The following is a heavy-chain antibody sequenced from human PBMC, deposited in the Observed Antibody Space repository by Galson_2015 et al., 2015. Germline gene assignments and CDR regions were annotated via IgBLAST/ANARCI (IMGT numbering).Heavy chain of an antibody. CDR1: GFTFSSYG. CDR3: AKDLTRYCSGGSCDNFDY. D-gene: IGHD2-15*01. Sequence: SLRLSCAASGFTFSSYGMHWVRQAPGKGLEWVAVISYDGSNNYYADSVKGRFTIFRDNSKNTLYLQMNSLRPEDTAVYYCAKDLTRYCSGGSCDNFDYWGQGTLVTVSS. CDR2: ISYDGSNN. J-gene: IGHJ4*02. V-gene: IGHV3-30*18.